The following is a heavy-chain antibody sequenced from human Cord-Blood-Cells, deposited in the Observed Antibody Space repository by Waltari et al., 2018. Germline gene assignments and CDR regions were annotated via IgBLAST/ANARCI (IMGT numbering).Heavy chain of an antibody. D-gene: IGHD1-26*01. CDR3: ARVRSGSYYFDY. J-gene: IGHJ4*02. CDR2: ISSSSSYI. V-gene: IGHV3-21*01. CDR1: GFTFSSDS. Sequence: EVQLVESGGGLVKPGGSLRLSCAASGFTFSSDSMNWVRQAPGKGLEWVSSISSSSSYIYYADSVKGRFTISRDNAKNSLYLQMNSLRAEDTAVYYCARVRSGSYYFDYWGQGTLVTVSS.